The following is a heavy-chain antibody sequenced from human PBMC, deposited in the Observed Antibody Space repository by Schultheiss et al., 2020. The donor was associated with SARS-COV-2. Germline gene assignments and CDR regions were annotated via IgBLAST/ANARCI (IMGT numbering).Heavy chain of an antibody. CDR2: IYYSGST. D-gene: IGHD3-10*01. CDR1: GGSISSSSYY. Sequence: SQTLSLTCTVSGGSISSSSYYWSWIRQPPGKGLEWIGYIYYSGSTKYSPSLKSRVTISSDTSKNQFSLTLTSVTAADTAVYFCARGKWGVGYFDYWGQGTLVTVSS. J-gene: IGHJ4*02. V-gene: IGHV4-61*01. CDR3: ARGKWGVGYFDY.